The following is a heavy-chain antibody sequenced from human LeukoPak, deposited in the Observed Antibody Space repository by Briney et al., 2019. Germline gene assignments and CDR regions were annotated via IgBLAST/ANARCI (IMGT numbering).Heavy chain of an antibody. Sequence: SETLSLTCAVSGGSISSGPYSWSWIRQPPGKGLEWIGYIFHSGSTDYSPSLRSRVTISVDKSKNQSSLKLRSVTAADTAVYFCARDGAVAGLDLWGQGTLVTVSS. CDR2: IFHSGST. V-gene: IGHV4-30-2*01. CDR1: GGSISSGPYS. J-gene: IGHJ5*02. D-gene: IGHD6-19*01. CDR3: ARDGAVAGLDL.